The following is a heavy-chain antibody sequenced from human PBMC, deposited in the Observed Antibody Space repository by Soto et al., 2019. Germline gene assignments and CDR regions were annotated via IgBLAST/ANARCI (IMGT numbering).Heavy chain of an antibody. CDR3: ARDQSIVLMVYAIQNYYGMDV. J-gene: IGHJ6*02. CDR1: VLTFSIDW. D-gene: IGHD2-8*01. CDR2: IKQDGSEK. V-gene: IGHV3-7*01. Sequence: GVPLRLSCTAAVLTFSIDWRGWVSQAPGKGLEWVANIKQDGSEKYYVDSVKGRFTISRDNAKNSLYLQMNSLRAEDTAVYYCARDQSIVLMVYAIQNYYGMDVWGQGPTVHVSS.